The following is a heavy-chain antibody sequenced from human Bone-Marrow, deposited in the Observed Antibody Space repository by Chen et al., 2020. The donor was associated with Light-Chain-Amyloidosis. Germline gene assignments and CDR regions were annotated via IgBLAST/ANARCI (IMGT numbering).Heavy chain of an antibody. J-gene: IGHJ6*02. V-gene: IGHV6-1*01. Sequence: QVQLQQSGPGLVKPSHTLSLTCAISGDSVSSNSAAWSWIRQSPSRGLEWLGRTYFRSKWYHDFEVSVASRITINPDTSTNQFSLXLNSVTXXXXXXYFCVRELYASGWYPPNYYYYYGMDVWGQGTTVTVSS. CDR2: TYFRSKWYH. CDR1: GDSVSSNSAA. D-gene: IGHD6-19*01. CDR3: VRELYASGWYPPNYYYYYGMDV.